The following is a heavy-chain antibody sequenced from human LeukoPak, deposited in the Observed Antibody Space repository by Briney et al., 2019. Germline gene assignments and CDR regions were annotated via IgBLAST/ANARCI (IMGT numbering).Heavy chain of an antibody. V-gene: IGHV4/OR15-8*02. CDR3: SRESGPFCPFGY. CDR1: GGSISGTNW. CDR2: ISPAGQT. D-gene: IGHD1-26*01. J-gene: IGHJ4*02. Sequence: SETLSLTCGVSGGSISGTNWWSWVRQPPGQGLEWIGEISPAGQTNFNPSLNGRVTMSLDKSSNQLSLHLTSVTAADTATYFCSRESGPFCPFGYWGQGTLVIVSS.